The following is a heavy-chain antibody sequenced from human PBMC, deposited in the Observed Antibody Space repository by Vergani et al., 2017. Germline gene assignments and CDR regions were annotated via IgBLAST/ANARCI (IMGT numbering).Heavy chain of an antibody. CDR1: GFTFSSYG. CDR2: ISYDGSNK. Sequence: QVQLVESGGGVVQPGRSLRLSCAASGFTFSSYGMHWVRQAPGKGLEWVAVISYDGSNKYYADSVKGRFTISRDNSKTTLYLQMNSLRAEDTAVYYCARGEWVPAAIWGYYYMDVWGKGTTVTVSS. V-gene: IGHV3-30*03. D-gene: IGHD2-2*02. CDR3: ARGEWVPAAIWGYYYMDV. J-gene: IGHJ6*03.